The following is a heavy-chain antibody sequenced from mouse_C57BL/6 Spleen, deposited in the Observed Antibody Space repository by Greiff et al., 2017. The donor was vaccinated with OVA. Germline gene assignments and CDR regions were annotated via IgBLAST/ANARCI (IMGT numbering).Heavy chain of an antibody. D-gene: IGHD2-4*01. J-gene: IGHJ3*01. CDR1: GYTFTDYY. CDR3: ARSGYDYDAWFAY. V-gene: IGHV1-26*01. CDR2: INPNNGGT. Sequence: EVQLQQSGPELVKPGASVKISCKASGYTFTDYYMNWVKQSHGKSLEWIGDINPNNGGTSYNQKFKGKATLTVDKSSSTAYMELRSLTSEDSAVYYGARSGYDYDAWFAYWGQGTLVTVSA.